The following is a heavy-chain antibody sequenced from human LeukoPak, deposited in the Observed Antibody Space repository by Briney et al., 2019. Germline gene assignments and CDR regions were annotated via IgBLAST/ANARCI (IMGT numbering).Heavy chain of an antibody. Sequence: SETLFLTCAVSGGSISSSNWWSWVRQPPGKGLEWIGEIYHSGSTNYNPSLKSRVTISVDKSKNQFSLKLSSVTAADTAVYYCARVLGGYSYGWAFGYWGQGTLVTVSS. D-gene: IGHD5-18*01. CDR1: GGSISSSNW. V-gene: IGHV4-4*02. CDR2: IYHSGST. CDR3: ARVLGGYSYGWAFGY. J-gene: IGHJ4*02.